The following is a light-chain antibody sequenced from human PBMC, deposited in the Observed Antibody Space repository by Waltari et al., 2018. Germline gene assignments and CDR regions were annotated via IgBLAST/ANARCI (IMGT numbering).Light chain of an antibody. J-gene: IGKJ4*01. Sequence: DIQMTQSTSSLSASVGARVTITCRASQAISNYLAWVQQKPGEAPKSLIYAASSLQSGVPSKFSCIGSGTDFTLTISSLQPEDFATYYCQQYNSYPLTFCGGTKVEIK. V-gene: IGKV1-16*02. CDR3: QQYNSYPLT. CDR1: QAISNY. CDR2: AAS.